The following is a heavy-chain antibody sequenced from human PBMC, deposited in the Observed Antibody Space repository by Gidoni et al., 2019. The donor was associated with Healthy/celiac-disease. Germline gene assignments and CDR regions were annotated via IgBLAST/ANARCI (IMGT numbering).Heavy chain of an antibody. CDR2: IYHSGST. CDR3: ARGGGKGAPWFDP. D-gene: IGHD3-16*01. Sequence: QVQLQESGPGLVKPSETLSLTCAVSGSSISSGYYWGWIRQPPGKGLEWIGSIYHSGSTYYNPSLKSRVTISVDTSKNQFSLKLSSVTAADTAVYYCARGGGKGAPWFDPWGQGTLVTVSS. CDR1: GSSISSGYY. V-gene: IGHV4-38-2*01. J-gene: IGHJ5*02.